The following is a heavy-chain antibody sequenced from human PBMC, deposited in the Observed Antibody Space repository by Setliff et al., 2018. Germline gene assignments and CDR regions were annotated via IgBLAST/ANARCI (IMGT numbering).Heavy chain of an antibody. J-gene: IGHJ4*02. CDR1: GGSFSDYY. V-gene: IGHV4-34*01. CDR2: INQSGNT. CDR3: RYWSSYYKNDY. Sequence: SETLSLTCTVYGGSFSDYYWGWIRQSPGKRPEWIAEINQSGNTNYNPSLNSRVSVSVDTPTNQFSLKVFSVTAADTAVYYCRYWSSYYKNDYWAQGTLVTVSS. D-gene: IGHD3-3*01.